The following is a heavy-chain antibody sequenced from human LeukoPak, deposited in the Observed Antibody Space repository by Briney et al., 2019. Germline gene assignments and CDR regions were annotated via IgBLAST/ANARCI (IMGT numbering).Heavy chain of an antibody. CDR3: ARHCSSTSCYFLSDAFDI. V-gene: IGHV4-39*01. J-gene: IGHJ3*02. CDR1: GGSISSSSYY. D-gene: IGHD2-2*01. CDR2: IYYSGST. Sequence: PSETLSLTCTVSGGSISSSSYYWGWIRQPPGKGLEWIGSIYYSGSTYYNPSLKSRVTISVDTSKNQFSLKLSSVTAADTAVYYCARHCSSTSCYFLSDAFDIWGQGPMVTVSS.